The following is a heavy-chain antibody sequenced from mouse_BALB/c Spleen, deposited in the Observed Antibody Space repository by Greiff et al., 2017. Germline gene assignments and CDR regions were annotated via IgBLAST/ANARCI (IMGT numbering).Heavy chain of an antibody. CDR3: ARGNSYFDY. J-gene: IGHJ2*01. D-gene: IGHD2-1*01. V-gene: IGHV1S137*01. Sequence: QVQLQQSGAELVRPGVSVTISCKGSGYTFTDYAMHWVKQSHAKSLEWIGVISTYYGAASYNQTFNGKATMTVDKSSSTAYMELARLTSEDSAIYYCARGNSYFDYWGQGTTLTVSS. CDR1: GYTFTDYA. CDR2: ISTYYGAA.